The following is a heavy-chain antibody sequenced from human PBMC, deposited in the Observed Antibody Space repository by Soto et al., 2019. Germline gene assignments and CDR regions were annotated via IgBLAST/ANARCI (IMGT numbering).Heavy chain of an antibody. CDR3: ALSPDIVATIIWQGDNWFDP. V-gene: IGHV3-23*01. CDR2: ISGSGGST. Sequence: PGGSLRLSCAASGFTFSSYAMSWVRQAPGKGLEWVSAISGSGGSTYYADSVKGRFTISRDNSKNTLYLQMNSLRAEDTAVYYCALSPDIVATIIWQGDNWFDPWGQGTLVTVSS. CDR1: GFTFSSYA. D-gene: IGHD5-12*01. J-gene: IGHJ5*02.